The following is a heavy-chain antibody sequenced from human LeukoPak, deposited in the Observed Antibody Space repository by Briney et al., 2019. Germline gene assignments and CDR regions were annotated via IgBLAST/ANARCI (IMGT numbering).Heavy chain of an antibody. V-gene: IGHV4-30-4*08. Sequence: SETLSLTCTVSGGSISSGDYYWSWIRQPPGKGLEWIGYIYYSGSTYYNPSLKSRVTISVDTSKNQSSLKLSSVTAADTAVYYCARRITIFGVDMFDPWGQGTLVTVSS. CDR1: GGSISSGDYY. D-gene: IGHD3-3*01. CDR3: ARRITIFGVDMFDP. J-gene: IGHJ5*02. CDR2: IYYSGST.